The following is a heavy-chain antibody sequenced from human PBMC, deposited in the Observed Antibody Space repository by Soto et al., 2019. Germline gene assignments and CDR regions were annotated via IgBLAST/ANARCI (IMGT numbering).Heavy chain of an antibody. V-gene: IGHV4-31*03. J-gene: IGHJ4*03. D-gene: IGHD6-19*01. Sequence: TLSLTCTVSGGSISSGGYYWSWVRQHPGKSLEWVGYIYYSGSTYYNPSLKSRVTISVDTPKNQFSLKLSSVTAAATAVYYCARDFRTVAGTPEYPFYFWGQGTLVTVSS. CDR3: ARDFRTVAGTPEYPFYF. CDR1: GGSISSGGYY. CDR2: IYYSGST.